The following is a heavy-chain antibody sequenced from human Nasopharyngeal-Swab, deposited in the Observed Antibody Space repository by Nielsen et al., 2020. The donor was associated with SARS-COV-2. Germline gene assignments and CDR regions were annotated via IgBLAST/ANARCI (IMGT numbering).Heavy chain of an antibody. CDR3: ARDLYSYGRHFDY. Sequence: GESLKISCAASGFTFSSYSMNWARQAPGKGLEWVSSISSSSSYIYYADSVKGRFTISRDNAKNSLYLQMNSLRAEDTAAYYCARDLYSYGRHFDYWGQGTLVTVSS. J-gene: IGHJ4*02. CDR2: ISSSSSYI. CDR1: GFTFSSYS. V-gene: IGHV3-21*01. D-gene: IGHD5-18*01.